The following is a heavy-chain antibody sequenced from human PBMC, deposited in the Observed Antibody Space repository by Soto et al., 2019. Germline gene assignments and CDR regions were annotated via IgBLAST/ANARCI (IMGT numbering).Heavy chain of an antibody. J-gene: IGHJ5*02. D-gene: IGHD4-17*01. CDR2: KNSDGTTT. Sequence: EVQLVESGGGLVQPGGSLRLSCAASGFTFSRYWMHWVRQAPGKGLVWVSRKNSDGTTTTYADSVKGRFTSSRDNAENTLYRQMNSQRAEDTAVYYCARVAYGDYRFDPWGQGTMVTVSS. V-gene: IGHV3-74*01. CDR1: GFTFSRYW. CDR3: ARVAYGDYRFDP.